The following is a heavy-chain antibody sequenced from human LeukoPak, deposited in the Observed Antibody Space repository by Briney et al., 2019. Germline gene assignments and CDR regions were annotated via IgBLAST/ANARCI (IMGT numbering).Heavy chain of an antibody. CDR2: INHSGST. J-gene: IGHJ4*02. D-gene: IGHD2-15*01. Sequence: PSETLSLTCAVYGGSFSGYYWSWIRQPPGKGLEWIGEINHSGSTNYNPSLKSRVTISVDTSKNQFSLKLSSVTAADTAVYYCARVVVAAFAYWGQGTLVTVSS. V-gene: IGHV4-34*01. CDR3: ARVVVAAFAY. CDR1: GGSFSGYY.